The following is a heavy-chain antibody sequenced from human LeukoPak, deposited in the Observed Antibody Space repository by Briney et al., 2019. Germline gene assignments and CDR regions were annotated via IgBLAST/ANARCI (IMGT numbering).Heavy chain of an antibody. CDR1: GGTFSSYA. J-gene: IGHJ5*02. CDR2: IIPIFGTA. D-gene: IGHD6-19*01. Sequence: SVKVSCKASGGTFSSYAISWVRQAPGQGLEWMGGIIPIFGTANYAQKFQGRVTITADESTSTAYMELSSLRSEDTAVYYCARGGSSGWYHFDPWGQGTLVTVSS. V-gene: IGHV1-69*13. CDR3: ARGGSSGWYHFDP.